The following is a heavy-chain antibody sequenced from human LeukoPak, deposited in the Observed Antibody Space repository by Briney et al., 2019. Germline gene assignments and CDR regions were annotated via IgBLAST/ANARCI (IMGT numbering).Heavy chain of an antibody. CDR3: ARTYSNYVMYWFDP. J-gene: IGHJ5*02. V-gene: IGHV1-18*01. CDR1: GYTFTSYG. D-gene: IGHD4-11*01. Sequence: ASVKVSCKASGYTFTSYGISWVRQAPGQGLEWMGWSSAYNGNTNYAQKLQGRVTMTTDTSTSTAYMELRSLRSDDTAVYYCARTYSNYVMYWFDPWGQGTLVTVSS. CDR2: SSAYNGNT.